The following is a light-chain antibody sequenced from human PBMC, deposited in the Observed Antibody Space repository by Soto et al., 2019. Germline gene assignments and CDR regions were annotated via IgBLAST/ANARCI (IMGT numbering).Light chain of an antibody. CDR1: QSVRSSY. V-gene: IGKV3-20*01. CDR2: GAS. CDR3: QQYGSSPWT. Sequence: EIVLTQSPGTLSLSPGERATLSCRASQSVRSSYLAWYQQKPGQAPRLLIYGASIRATGIPDRFGGSGSGTDFTLTISRLEPEDFAVYYCQQYGSSPWTFGQGTKVEIK. J-gene: IGKJ1*01.